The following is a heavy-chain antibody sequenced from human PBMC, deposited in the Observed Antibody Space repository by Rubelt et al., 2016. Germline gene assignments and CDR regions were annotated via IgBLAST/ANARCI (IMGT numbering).Heavy chain of an antibody. CDR2: INHSGST. CDR3: ARGRRGSSSWLGRDYYGMDV. CDR1: GGSFSGYY. D-gene: IGHD6-13*01. J-gene: IGHJ6*02. Sequence: QVQLQQWGAGLLKPSETLSLTCAVYGGSFSGYYWSWIRQPPGKGLEWIGEINHSGSTNYNPSLKSRVTISVDTSNIRFSLKLSSVTAADTAVYYCARGRRGSSSWLGRDYYGMDVCGQGTTVTVSS. V-gene: IGHV4-34*01.